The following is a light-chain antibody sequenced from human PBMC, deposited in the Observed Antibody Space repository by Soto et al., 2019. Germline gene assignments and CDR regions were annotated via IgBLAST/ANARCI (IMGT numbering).Light chain of an antibody. J-gene: IGKJ5*01. CDR3: QQRGEWPPGAT. CDR1: QSISSY. CDR2: AAS. Sequence: DIQMTQSPSSLSASVGDRVTITCRASQSISSYLHWYQQKPGKAPKLLIYAASNLQSGVPSRFSASGSGTDFTLTLNSLQPEDFAVYYCQQRGEWPPGATFGQGTRLEIK. V-gene: IGKV1-39*01.